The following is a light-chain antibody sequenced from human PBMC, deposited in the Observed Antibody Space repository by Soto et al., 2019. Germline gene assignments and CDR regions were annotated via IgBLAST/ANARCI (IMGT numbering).Light chain of an antibody. CDR2: DAY. J-gene: IGKJ2*01. CDR1: QTIDNT. CDR3: KPYNYWPYP. Sequence: EVAITHSPATPSLSPGERRTISCTASQTIDNTLAWYQRKPGQAPRLLIYDAYTRATGVKDRFSGSGSGTDFTLTIRSMQSEDFAVYYCKPYNYWPYPFG. V-gene: IGKV3-15*01.